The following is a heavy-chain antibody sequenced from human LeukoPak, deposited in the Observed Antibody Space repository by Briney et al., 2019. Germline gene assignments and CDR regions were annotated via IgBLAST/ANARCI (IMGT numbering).Heavy chain of an antibody. J-gene: IGHJ6*03. CDR3: ARAILGSDYYGSGSYYRYYYYYMDV. D-gene: IGHD3-10*01. CDR2: INPSGGST. Sequence: ASVKVSCKASGYTFTSYYMHWVRQAPGQGLEWMGIINPSGGSTSYAQKFQGRVTMTRDMSTSTAYMELSSLRSEDTAVYYCARAILGSDYYGSGSYYRYYYYYMDVWGQGTLVTVSS. CDR1: GYTFTSYY. V-gene: IGHV1-46*01.